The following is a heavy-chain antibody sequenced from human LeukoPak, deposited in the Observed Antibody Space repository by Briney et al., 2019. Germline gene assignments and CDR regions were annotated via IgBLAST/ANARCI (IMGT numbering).Heavy chain of an antibody. V-gene: IGHV4-39*01. CDR3: VRLGYCGGDCSQGYYFYFMDV. J-gene: IGHJ6*03. D-gene: IGHD2-21*02. CDR2: IYYSGST. Sequence: WVRQPPGKGLEWIGTIYYSGSTYYNPSLKSRVTISVDTSKNQFSLKLSSVTAADTALYYCVRLGYCGGDCSQGYYFYFMDVWGKGTTVTVSS.